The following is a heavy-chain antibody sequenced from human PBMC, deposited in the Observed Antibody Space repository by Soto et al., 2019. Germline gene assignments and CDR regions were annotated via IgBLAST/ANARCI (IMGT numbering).Heavy chain of an antibody. D-gene: IGHD1-26*01. J-gene: IGHJ3*02. CDR3: AADSGIVGAMDAFDI. V-gene: IGHV1-58*01. CDR1: GFTFTSSA. CDR2: IVVGSGNT. Sequence: QMQLVQSGPEVKKPGTSVKVSCKASGFTFTSSAVQWVRQARGQRLEWIGWIVVGSGNTNYAQKFQERVTITRDMSTSTAYMELSSLRSEDTAVYYCAADSGIVGAMDAFDIWGQGTMVTVSS.